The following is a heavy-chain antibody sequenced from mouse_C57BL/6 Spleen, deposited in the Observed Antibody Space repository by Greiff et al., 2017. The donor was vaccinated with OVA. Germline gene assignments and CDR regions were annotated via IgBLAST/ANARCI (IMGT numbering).Heavy chain of an antibody. J-gene: IGHJ4*01. CDR2: ISDGGSYT. V-gene: IGHV5-4*01. Sequence: VQGVESGGGLVKPGGSLKLSCAASGFTFSSYAMSWVRQTPEKRLEWVATISDGGSYTYYPDNVKGRFTISRDNAKNNLYLQMSHLKSEDTAMYYCARDRGDYWGQGTSVTVSS. CDR1: GFTFSSYA. D-gene: IGHD3-1*01. CDR3: ARDRGDY.